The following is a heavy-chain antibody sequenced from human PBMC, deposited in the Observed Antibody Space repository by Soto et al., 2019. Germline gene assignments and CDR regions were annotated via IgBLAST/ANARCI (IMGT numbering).Heavy chain of an antibody. CDR1: GYTFTSYY. J-gene: IGHJ4*02. D-gene: IGHD3-3*01. CDR2: INPSGGST. V-gene: IGHV1-46*03. Sequence: ASVKVSCKASGYTFTSYYMHWVRQAPGQGLEWMGIINPSGGSTSYAQKFQGRVTMTRDTSTSTVYMKLSSLRSEDTAVYYCAREIGGITIFGVVSPGRYWGQGTLVTVSS. CDR3: AREIGGITIFGVVSPGRY.